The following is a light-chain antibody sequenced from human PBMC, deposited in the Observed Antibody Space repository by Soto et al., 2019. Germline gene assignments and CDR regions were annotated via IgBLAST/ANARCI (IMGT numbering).Light chain of an antibody. V-gene: IGKV3-20*01. CDR3: QHYGNSPYT. CDR2: GVS. Sequence: EIVLTQSPGTLSLSPGERVILSCRASQSLSRTYLAWYQQKAGQAPRLLIHGVSTRATGIPDRFSGSGSGTDFTLTISRLEPEDFAVYFCQHYGNSPYTFGQGTKLEI. J-gene: IGKJ2*01. CDR1: QSLSRTY.